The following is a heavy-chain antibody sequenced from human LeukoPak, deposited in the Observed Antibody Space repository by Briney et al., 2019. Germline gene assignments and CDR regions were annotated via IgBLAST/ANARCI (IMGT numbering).Heavy chain of an antibody. CDR1: GDSVSSNSAA. CDR2: TYYRSKWYN. CDR3: ARDSSLRPSSWSPAGWFDP. J-gene: IGHJ5*02. V-gene: IGHV6-1*01. D-gene: IGHD6-13*01. Sequence: SQTLSLTCAISGDSVSSNSAAWSWIRQSPSRGLEWLGRTYYRSKWYNDYAVSVKSRITINPDTSKNQFSLQLNSVTPEDTAVYYCARDSSLRPSSWSPAGWFDPWGQGTLVTVSS.